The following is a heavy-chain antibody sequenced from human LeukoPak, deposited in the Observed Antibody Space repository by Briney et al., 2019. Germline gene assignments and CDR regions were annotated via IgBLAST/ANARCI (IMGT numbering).Heavy chain of an antibody. CDR3: ARGVLGATKKVTAIPTYNFDY. Sequence: SETLSLTCAVSGGSISSGGYSWSWIRQPPGKGLEWIGYIYHSGSTYYNPSLKSRVTISVDRSKNQFSLKLSSVTAADTAVYYCARGVLGATKKVTAIPTYNFDYWGQGTLVTVSS. J-gene: IGHJ4*02. CDR1: GGSISSGGYS. CDR2: IYHSGST. D-gene: IGHD2-21*02. V-gene: IGHV4-30-2*01.